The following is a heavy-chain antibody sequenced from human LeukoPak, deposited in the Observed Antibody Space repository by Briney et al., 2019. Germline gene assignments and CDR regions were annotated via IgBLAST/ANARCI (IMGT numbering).Heavy chain of an antibody. D-gene: IGHD3-22*01. J-gene: IGHJ5*01. Sequence: SEPLSLTCTVSGGSISSSSYYWGWIRQPPGKGLEWIGSIYYSGSTYYNPSLKSRVTISLDTSKNQFSLKLSSVTAADTAVYYCARTPYYYDSSGYYPSWFDPWGQRTLPTVSS. CDR2: IYYSGST. V-gene: IGHV4-39*01. CDR1: GGSISSSSYY. CDR3: ARTPYYYDSSGYYPSWFDP.